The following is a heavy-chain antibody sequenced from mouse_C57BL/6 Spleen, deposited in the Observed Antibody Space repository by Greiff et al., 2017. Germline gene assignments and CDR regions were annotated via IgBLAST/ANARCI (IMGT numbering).Heavy chain of an antibody. CDR1: GFTFSDYY. CDR3: ARDERDYGSPFDV. D-gene: IGHD1-1*01. CDR2: INYDGSST. V-gene: IGHV5-16*01. J-gene: IGHJ1*03. Sequence: DVKLVESEGGLVQPGSSMKLSCTASGFTFSDYYMAWVRQVPEKGLEWVANINYDGSSTYYLDSLKSRFIISRDNAKNILYLQMSSLKSEDTATYYCARDERDYGSPFDVWGTGTTVTVSS.